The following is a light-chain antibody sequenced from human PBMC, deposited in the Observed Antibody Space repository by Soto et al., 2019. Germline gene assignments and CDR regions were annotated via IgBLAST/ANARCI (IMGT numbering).Light chain of an antibody. V-gene: IGKV1-39*01. CDR3: QQSYSTPRT. J-gene: IGKJ1*01. CDR1: QSISSY. CDR2: AAS. Sequence: DIQMTQSPSSLSASVVDRVTITFRASQSISSYLNWYQQKPGKAPKLLIYAASSLQSGVPSRFSGSGSGTDFTLTISSLQPEDFATYYCQQSYSTPRTFGQGTRWIS.